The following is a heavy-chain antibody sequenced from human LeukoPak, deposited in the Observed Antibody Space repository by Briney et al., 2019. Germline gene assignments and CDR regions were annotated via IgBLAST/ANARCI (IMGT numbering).Heavy chain of an antibody. CDR1: RFTFSSYW. CDR3: ARGGAVAGITDV. Sequence: GGSLRLSCAASRFTFSSYWMHWVRQAPGKGLVWVSRINSDGSSTTYADSVKGRFTISRDNAKNTLYLQMNSLRAEDTAVYYCARGGAVAGITDVWGKGTTVTVSS. J-gene: IGHJ6*04. V-gene: IGHV3-74*01. CDR2: INSDGSST. D-gene: IGHD6-13*01.